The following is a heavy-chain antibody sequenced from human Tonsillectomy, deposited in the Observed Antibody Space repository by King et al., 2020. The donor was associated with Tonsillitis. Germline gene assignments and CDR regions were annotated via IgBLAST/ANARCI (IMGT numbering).Heavy chain of an antibody. Sequence: QLVQSGADLKKPGASVMISCTASGYTFTGYYIFYVRQAPGQGLEWMGWVNPRSGSTSYSQRFQGRVTMTRDTSINTTYMELDRLTSDDTALYYCARGRDYYGSGSWGYWGQGTLVTVSS. D-gene: IGHD3-10*01. J-gene: IGHJ4*02. CDR2: VNPRSGST. CDR3: ARGRDYYGSGSWGY. V-gene: IGHV1-2*02. CDR1: GYTFTGYY.